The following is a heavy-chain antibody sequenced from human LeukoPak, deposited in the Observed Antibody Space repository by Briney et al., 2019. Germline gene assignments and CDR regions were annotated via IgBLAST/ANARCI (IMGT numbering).Heavy chain of an antibody. CDR1: GFTFSSYW. CDR3: ARDPVPRGYSGYENGFDY. Sequence: GGSLRLSCAASGFTFSSYWMHWVRQAPGKGLVWVSRINSDGSSTSYADSVKGRFTISRDNAKNTLHLQMNSLRAEDTAVYYCARDPVPRGYSGYENGFDYWGQGTLVTVSS. CDR2: INSDGSST. D-gene: IGHD5-12*01. J-gene: IGHJ4*02. V-gene: IGHV3-74*01.